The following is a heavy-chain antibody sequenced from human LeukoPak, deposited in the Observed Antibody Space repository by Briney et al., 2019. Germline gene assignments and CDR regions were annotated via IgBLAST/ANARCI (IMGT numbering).Heavy chain of an antibody. CDR1: GYTCTSYY. V-gene: IGHV1-46*01. CDR2: INPSGGST. D-gene: IGHD3-22*01. J-gene: IGHJ4*02. CDR3: ARGGSYYYDSSGYYDY. Sequence: GASVKVSCKASGYTCTSYYMHWVRQAPGQGLEWMGIINPSGGSTSYAQKLQGRVTMTTDTSTSTAYMELRSLRSDDTAVYYCARGGSYYYDSSGYYDYWGQGTLVTVSS.